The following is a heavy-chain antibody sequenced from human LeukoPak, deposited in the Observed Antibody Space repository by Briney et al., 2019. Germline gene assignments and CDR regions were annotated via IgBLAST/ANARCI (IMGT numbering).Heavy chain of an antibody. CDR2: INHSGST. J-gene: IGHJ5*02. Sequence: PSETLSLTCAVYGGSFSGYYWSWIRQPPGKGLEWIGEINHSGSTNYNPSLKSQVTISVDTSKNQFSLKLSSVTAADTAVYYCARGYRAVVAAYNWFDPWGQGTLVTVSS. V-gene: IGHV4-34*01. D-gene: IGHD2-15*01. CDR3: ARGYRAVVAAYNWFDP. CDR1: GGSFSGYY.